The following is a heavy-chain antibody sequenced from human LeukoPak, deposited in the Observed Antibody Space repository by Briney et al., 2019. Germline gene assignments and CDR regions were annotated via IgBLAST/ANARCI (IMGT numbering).Heavy chain of an antibody. CDR2: INPNSGGT. Sequence: ASVKVSCKTSGYTFTGNYMHWVRQAPGQGLEWVGRINPNSGGTNYAQKFQGRVTMTRDTSISTAYMELSRLRSGDTAVYYCAVEEANRMFDYWGQGTLVTVSS. CDR1: GYTFTGNY. J-gene: IGHJ4*02. V-gene: IGHV1-2*06. CDR3: AVEEANRMFDY.